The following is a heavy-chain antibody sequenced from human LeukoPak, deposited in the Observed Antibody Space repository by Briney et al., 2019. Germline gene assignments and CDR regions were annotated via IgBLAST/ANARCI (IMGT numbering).Heavy chain of an antibody. J-gene: IGHJ4*02. CDR2: ISGSGTNT. D-gene: IGHD3-9*01. CDR1: EFTFSSYA. V-gene: IGHV3-23*01. Sequence: GGSLRLSCAASEFTFSSYAMSWVRQAPGKGLEWVSAISGSGTNTYYAGSVRGRFTISRDNSNNRLYLQMDSVRAEDTAMYFCAKDTAVILTAPLDSWGQGTLVTVSS. CDR3: AKDTAVILTAPLDS.